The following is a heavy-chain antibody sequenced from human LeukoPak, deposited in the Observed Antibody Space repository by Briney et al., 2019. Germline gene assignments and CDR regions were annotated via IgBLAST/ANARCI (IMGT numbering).Heavy chain of an antibody. CDR1: GFTFSSYA. CDR3: ARGETTSVGGGVDY. Sequence: GGSLRLSCAASGFTFSSYAMHWVRQAPGKGLEWVAVISYDGSNKYYADSVKGRFTISRDNSKNTLYLQMNSLRAEDTAVYYCARGETTSVGGGVDYWGQGTLVTVSS. D-gene: IGHD1-1*01. V-gene: IGHV3-30-3*01. J-gene: IGHJ4*02. CDR2: ISYDGSNK.